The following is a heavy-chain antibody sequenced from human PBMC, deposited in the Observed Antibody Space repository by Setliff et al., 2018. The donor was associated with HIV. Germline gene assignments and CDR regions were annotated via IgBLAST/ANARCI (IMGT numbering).Heavy chain of an antibody. CDR2: IRYDGSNK. Sequence: RLSCAASGFIFSSYGMHWVRQAPGKGLEWVAFIRYDGSNKYYADSVKGRFTISRDNSKNTLYLQMNSLRAEDTAVYYCATIVESSGYHGGNYFDFWGRGSLVTVSS. CDR1: GFIFSSYG. J-gene: IGHJ4*02. D-gene: IGHD3-22*01. CDR3: ATIVESSGYHGGNYFDF. V-gene: IGHV3-30*02.